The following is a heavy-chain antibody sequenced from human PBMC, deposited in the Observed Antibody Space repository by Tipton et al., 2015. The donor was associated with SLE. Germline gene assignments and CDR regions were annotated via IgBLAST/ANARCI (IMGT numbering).Heavy chain of an antibody. CDR3: ARLLGNYYYYMDV. Sequence: TLSLTCTVYGESFTDYYWSWVRQPPGKGLEWIGEISHSGDSNFNPSLKSRVTISMDTSKKQFSLKLSSVTAVDTAMYYCARLLGNYYYYMDVWGTGTTVTVSS. J-gene: IGHJ6*03. CDR2: ISHSGDS. CDR1: GESFTDYY. V-gene: IGHV4-34*01.